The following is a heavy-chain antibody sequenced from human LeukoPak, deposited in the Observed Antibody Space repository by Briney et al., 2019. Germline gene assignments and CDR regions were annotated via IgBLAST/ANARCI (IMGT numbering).Heavy chain of an antibody. CDR3: ARDRNIVVAYFDY. V-gene: IGHV3-21*04. CDR1: GFTFSSYG. CDR2: ISSSSSYI. D-gene: IGHD2-21*01. Sequence: KSGGSLRLSCAASGFTFSSYGMHWVRQAPGKGLEWVSSISSSSSYIYYADSVKGRFTISRDNAKNSLYLQMNSLRAEDTALYYCARDRNIVVAYFDYWGQGTLVTVSS. J-gene: IGHJ4*02.